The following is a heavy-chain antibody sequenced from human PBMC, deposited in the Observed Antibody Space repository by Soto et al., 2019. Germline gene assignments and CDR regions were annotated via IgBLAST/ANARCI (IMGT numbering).Heavy chain of an antibody. V-gene: IGHV3-48*02. J-gene: IGHJ6*02. CDR1: GFTFSSFH. CDR2: ITSSSDTI. CDR3: ARIFFVIPAGYYYAMDV. Sequence: GGSLRLSCAASGFTFSSFHMNWVRQAPGRGLEWVAYITSSSDTIYYSDSVKGRFTISRDNGKNSLFLQMNSLRDEDTAVYYCARIFFVIPAGYYYAMDVRSQRATVTVS. D-gene: IGHD3-16*02.